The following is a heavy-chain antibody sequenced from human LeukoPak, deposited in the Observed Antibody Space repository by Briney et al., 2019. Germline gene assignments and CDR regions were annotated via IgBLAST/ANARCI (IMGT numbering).Heavy chain of an antibody. D-gene: IGHD1-26*01. CDR1: DGSINSYN. V-gene: IGHV4-59*01. Sequence: SETLSLTCSVSDGSINSYNWNWIRRPPGQGLEWIGYIYYNGNTNYSPSLKSRVTMSVDTSKNLFSLKVSSVTAADTAVYYCARGRSNYYGMDVWGQGTTVTVSS. J-gene: IGHJ6*02. CDR3: ARGRSNYYGMDV. CDR2: IYYNGNT.